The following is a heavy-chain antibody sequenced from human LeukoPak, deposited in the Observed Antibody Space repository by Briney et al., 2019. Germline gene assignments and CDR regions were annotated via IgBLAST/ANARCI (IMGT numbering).Heavy chain of an antibody. V-gene: IGHV1-69*01. J-gene: IGHJ6*03. D-gene: IGHD1-14*01. CDR1: GGTLRSYA. Sequence: WVKVSCKACGGTLRSYAISCVRQAPARGLAWMGGIIPIFGTANYAQKFQGRVTITADEPTSTAYMELSSLRSEDRAVYYCATGGGATGYYYYIDVWGKGTTVTVSS. CDR3: ATGGGATGYYYYIDV. CDR2: IIPIFGTA.